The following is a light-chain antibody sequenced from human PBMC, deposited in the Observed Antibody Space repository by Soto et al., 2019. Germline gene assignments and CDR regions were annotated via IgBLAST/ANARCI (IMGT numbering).Light chain of an antibody. V-gene: IGKV1-5*03. CDR2: KAS. CDR3: PQRADWPAT. Sequence: DIQMTQSPSTLSGSVGDRVTITCRASQTISSWLAWYQQKPGKAPKLLIYKASTLKSGVPSRFSGSGSGTEFTLTISSLEPEDFAVYYCPQRADWPATFGPGTKVDIK. J-gene: IGKJ3*01. CDR1: QTISSW.